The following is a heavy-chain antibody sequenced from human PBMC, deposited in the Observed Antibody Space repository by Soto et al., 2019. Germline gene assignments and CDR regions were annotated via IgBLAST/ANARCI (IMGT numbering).Heavy chain of an antibody. CDR2: IYYSGST. CDR1: GGSISSGGYY. CDR3: ARGSMVRGVTAYYYYGMDV. J-gene: IGHJ6*02. V-gene: IGHV4-31*03. Sequence: PSETLSLTCTVSGGSISSGGYYWSWIRQHPGKGLEWIGYIYYSGSTYYNPSLKSRVTISVDTSKNQFSLKLSSVTAADTAVYYCARGSMVRGVTAYYYYGMDVWGQGITVTVSS. D-gene: IGHD3-10*01.